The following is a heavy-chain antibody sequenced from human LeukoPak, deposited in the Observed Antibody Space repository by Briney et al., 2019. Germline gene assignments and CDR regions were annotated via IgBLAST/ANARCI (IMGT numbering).Heavy chain of an antibody. CDR2: IYDSGST. Sequence: SETLSLTCTVSGASINSYYWSCIRQPPGKGLEWIGCIYDSGSTDYNPSLKSRVTISVDTSKNQFSLKLTSVTAADTAMYYCARTSSSWLWGQGTLVTVSS. V-gene: IGHV4-59*01. J-gene: IGHJ4*02. CDR1: GASINSYY. D-gene: IGHD6-13*01. CDR3: ARTSSSWL.